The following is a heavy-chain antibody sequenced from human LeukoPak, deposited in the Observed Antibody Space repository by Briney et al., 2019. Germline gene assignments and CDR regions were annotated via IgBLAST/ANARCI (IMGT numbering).Heavy chain of an antibody. J-gene: IGHJ5*02. CDR1: GGSISSSGYY. CDR3: ARTLTRSCSGATCYFTWFDP. CDR2: IYFTGNT. D-gene: IGHD2-15*01. Sequence: PSETLSLTCTVSGGSISSSGYYWGWIRQPPGKGLEWFGSIYFTGNTYYNPFLKSRVTLSVDTSKNQFSLKLTSVTAADTAVYYCARTLTRSCSGATCYFTWFDPWGQGALVTVSS. V-gene: IGHV4-39*01.